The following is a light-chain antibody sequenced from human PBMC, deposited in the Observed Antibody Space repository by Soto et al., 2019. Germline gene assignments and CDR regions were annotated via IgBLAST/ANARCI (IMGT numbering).Light chain of an antibody. CDR3: QQYGNSPFT. CDR2: DAS. Sequence: EIELTQSPGTLSLSPGARATLSCRASQTVSGSQLAWYQQRHGQPPRLLIFDASRRATGIPDRFSGSGSGTDLTITISRLEPEDFEVYYCQQYGNSPFTFGGGTKVDI. V-gene: IGKV3-20*01. J-gene: IGKJ4*01. CDR1: QTVSGSQ.